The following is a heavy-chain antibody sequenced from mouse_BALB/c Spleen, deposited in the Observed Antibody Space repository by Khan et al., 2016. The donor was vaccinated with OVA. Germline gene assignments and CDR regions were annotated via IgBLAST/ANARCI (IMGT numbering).Heavy chain of an antibody. V-gene: IGHV5-17*02. CDR2: ISSGSSTI. CDR3: ARDANFDY. CDR1: GFTFSRFG. J-gene: IGHJ2*01. Sequence: EVKLVESGGGLVQPGGSRKLSCAASGFTFSRFGMHWVRQAPEQGLEWVAYISSGSSTIYYADTVKGRFTISRDNPKNTLCRQMTSLRSEDTAMYYCARDANFDYWGQGTTLTVSS.